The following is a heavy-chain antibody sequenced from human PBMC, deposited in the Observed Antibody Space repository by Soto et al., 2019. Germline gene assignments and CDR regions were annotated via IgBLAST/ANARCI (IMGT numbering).Heavy chain of an antibody. CDR1: GYTFTSYG. V-gene: IGHV1-18*01. CDR2: INPYNGNT. CDR3: ARDWFGVDF. D-gene: IGHD3-16*01. J-gene: IGHJ4*02. Sequence: QVQLVQSGAEVKKPGASVKVSCKASGYTFTSYGISWVRQAPGQGLEWMGWINPYNGNTNYSQKLQGRVTMTTDTSTRTASMELRSLRSDDTAVYYCARDWFGVDFWGQGTLVTVSS.